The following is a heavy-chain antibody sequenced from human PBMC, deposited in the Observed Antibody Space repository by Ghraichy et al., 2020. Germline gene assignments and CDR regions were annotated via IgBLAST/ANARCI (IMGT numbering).Heavy chain of an antibody. CDR1: GGSISSYY. V-gene: IGHV4-4*09. D-gene: IGHD3-22*01. CDR2: IYTSGST. Sequence: SETLSLTCTVSGGSISSYYWSWIRQPPGKGLEWIGYIYTSGSTNYNPSLKSRVTISVDTSKNQFSLKLSSVTAADTAVYYCAGHRPIYYYDSSGYFLGHAFDIWGQGTMVTVSS. J-gene: IGHJ3*02. CDR3: AGHRPIYYYDSSGYFLGHAFDI.